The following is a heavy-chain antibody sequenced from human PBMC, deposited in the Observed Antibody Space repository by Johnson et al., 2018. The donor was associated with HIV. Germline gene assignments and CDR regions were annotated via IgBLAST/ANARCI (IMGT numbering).Heavy chain of an antibody. CDR3: ARGMYYYDTSGYLIRPRAFDI. Sequence: VQLVESGGDVVRPGGSLRISCVASGFKLYEYDVSWVRQVPGKGLEWVSGINWSGGGTAYADSVKDRFTVSSDTAKNSLYLQMTSLRAEDTALYYCARGMYYYDTSGYLIRPRAFDIWGQGTVVTVSS. D-gene: IGHD3-22*01. CDR1: GFKLYEYD. V-gene: IGHV3-20*04. J-gene: IGHJ3*02. CDR2: INWSGGGT.